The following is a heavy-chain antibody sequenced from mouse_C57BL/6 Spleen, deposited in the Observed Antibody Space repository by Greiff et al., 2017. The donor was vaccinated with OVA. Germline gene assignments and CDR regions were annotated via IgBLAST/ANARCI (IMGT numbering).Heavy chain of an antibody. V-gene: IGHV1-26*01. CDR2: INPNNGGT. Sequence: EVQLQQSGPELVKPGASVKISCKASGYTFTDYYMNWVKQSHGKSLEWIGDINPNNGGTSYNQKFKGKATLTVDKSSSTAYMELRSLTSEDSAVYYCASVAHYYCSSLFAYWGQGTLVTVSA. D-gene: IGHD1-1*01. CDR1: GYTFTDYY. CDR3: ASVAHYYCSSLFAY. J-gene: IGHJ3*01.